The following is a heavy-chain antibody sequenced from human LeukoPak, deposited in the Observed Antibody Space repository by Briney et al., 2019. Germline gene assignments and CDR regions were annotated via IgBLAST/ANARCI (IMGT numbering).Heavy chain of an antibody. CDR3: ARGLDSSSWFDP. Sequence: ASVKVSCKASGYTFTSSYMHWVRQAPGQGLEWMGIINPSGGTTIYAQKFQGRVTMTTDTSTSTAYMELRSLRSDDTAVYYCARGLDSSSWFDPWGQGTLVTVSS. J-gene: IGHJ5*02. CDR2: INPSGGTT. CDR1: GYTFTSSY. V-gene: IGHV1-46*01. D-gene: IGHD6-13*01.